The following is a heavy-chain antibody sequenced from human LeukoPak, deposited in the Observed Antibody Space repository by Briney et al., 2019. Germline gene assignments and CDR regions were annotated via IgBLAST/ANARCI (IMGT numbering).Heavy chain of an antibody. D-gene: IGHD6-19*01. J-gene: IGHJ4*02. CDR2: IYGSGRTI. Sequence: GGALRLTCAASGCTFSSYEMNWVRQAPGKGLEWVAYIYGSGRTIYYATSVKGRVTISRDNAKNSLYLKMSSLTADDTAVYYCARLDASGLDYWGQGTLVTVSS. V-gene: IGHV3-48*03. CDR3: ARLDASGLDY. CDR1: GCTFSSYE.